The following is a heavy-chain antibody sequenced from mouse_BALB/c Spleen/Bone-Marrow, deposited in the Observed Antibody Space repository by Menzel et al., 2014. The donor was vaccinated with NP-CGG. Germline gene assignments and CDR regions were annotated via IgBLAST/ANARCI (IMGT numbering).Heavy chain of an antibody. J-gene: IGHJ3*01. V-gene: IGHV4-1*02. CDR2: INPDSSTI. CDR3: TRLHYYGYSAY. Sequence: EVKLQESGGGLVQPGGSLKLSCAASGFDSSSYWMSWVRQAPGKGLEWIGEINPDSSTINYTPSLKDKFIISRVNAKNTLYLQKNKVRSEDTALYYCTRLHYYGYSAYWCQGTLVPVST. CDR1: GFDSSSYW. D-gene: IGHD1-2*01.